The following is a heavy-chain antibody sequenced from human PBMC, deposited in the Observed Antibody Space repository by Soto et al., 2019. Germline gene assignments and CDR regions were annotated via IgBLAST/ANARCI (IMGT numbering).Heavy chain of an antibody. CDR3: ARATRRSIVY. D-gene: IGHD5-12*01. CDR1: GVPFTNSY. J-gene: IGHJ4*02. CDR2: INHSGST. V-gene: IGHV4-34*01. Sequence: PSETLSLTCAVYGVPFTNSYWTLIRQPPGKGLEWIGEINHSGSTNYNPSLKSRVTISVDTSKNQFSLKLTSVTAADTAVYYCARATRRSIVYWGQGSLVTVPQ.